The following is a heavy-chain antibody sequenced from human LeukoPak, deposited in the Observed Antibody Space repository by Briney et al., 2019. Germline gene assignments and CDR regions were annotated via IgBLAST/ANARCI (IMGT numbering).Heavy chain of an antibody. V-gene: IGHV3-30-3*01. D-gene: IGHD2-15*01. CDR2: ISYDGSNK. Sequence: PGGSLRLSCAASGFTFSSYAMHWVRQAPGKGLEWVAVISYDGSNKYYADSVKGRFTISRDNSKNTLYLQMNSLRAEDTAVYYCAREGRYCSGGSCYIDYWAREPWSPSPQ. CDR1: GFTFSSYA. CDR3: AREGRYCSGGSCYIDY. J-gene: IGHJ4*02.